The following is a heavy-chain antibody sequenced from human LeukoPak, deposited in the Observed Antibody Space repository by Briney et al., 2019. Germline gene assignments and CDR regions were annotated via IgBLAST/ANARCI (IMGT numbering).Heavy chain of an antibody. J-gene: IGHJ3*02. Sequence: ASVKVSCKASGYTFTSYNINWVRQATGQGLEWMGWMNPNSGNTGYAQKFQGRVTMTRNTSISTAYMELSSLRSEDTAVYYCARAVGTAMVDAFDIWGQGTMVTVSS. D-gene: IGHD5-18*01. CDR1: GYTFTSYN. V-gene: IGHV1-8*01. CDR3: ARAVGTAMVDAFDI. CDR2: MNPNSGNT.